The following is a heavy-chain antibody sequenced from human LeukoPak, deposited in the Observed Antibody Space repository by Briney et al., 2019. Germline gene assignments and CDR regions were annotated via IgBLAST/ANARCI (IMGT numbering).Heavy chain of an antibody. CDR2: IRSKANSYAT. Sequence: GGSLRLSCAASGFTFSGSAMHWVRQASGKGLEWVGRIRSKANSYATAYAASVKGRFTISRDDSKNTAYLQMNSLRAEDTAVYYCASELGSGVFDYWGQGTLVTVSS. CDR1: GFTFSGSA. V-gene: IGHV3-73*01. D-gene: IGHD6-19*01. J-gene: IGHJ4*02. CDR3: ASELGSGVFDY.